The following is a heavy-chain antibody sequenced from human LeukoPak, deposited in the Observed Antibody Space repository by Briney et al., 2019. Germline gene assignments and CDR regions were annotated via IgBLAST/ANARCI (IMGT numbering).Heavy chain of an antibody. CDR1: GFTFSTYS. Sequence: GGSLRLSCAASGFTFSTYSMNWVRQAPGKGLEWVSSISSSSSTIYYADSVKGRFTISRDNAKNSLYLQMNSLRDEDTAVYYCARDLAGSSWSYYFDYWGQGTLVTVSS. CDR3: ARDLAGSSWSYYFDY. CDR2: ISSSSSTI. J-gene: IGHJ4*02. D-gene: IGHD6-13*01. V-gene: IGHV3-48*02.